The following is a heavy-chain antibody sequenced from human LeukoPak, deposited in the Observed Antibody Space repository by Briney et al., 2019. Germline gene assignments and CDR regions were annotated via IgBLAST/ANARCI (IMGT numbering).Heavy chain of an antibody. D-gene: IGHD3-10*01. CDR1: GESFSGYY. Sequence: SEILSLTCAVYGESFSGYYWSWIRQPPGKGLEWIGEINHSGSTNYNPSLKSRVTISVDTSKNQFSLKLSSVTAADTAVYYCARGRRTMVRGAPTLDYWGQGTLVTVSS. V-gene: IGHV4-34*01. CDR3: ARGRRTMVRGAPTLDY. CDR2: INHSGST. J-gene: IGHJ4*02.